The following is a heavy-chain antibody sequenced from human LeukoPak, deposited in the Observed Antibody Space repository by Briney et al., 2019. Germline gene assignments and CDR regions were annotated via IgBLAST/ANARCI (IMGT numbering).Heavy chain of an antibody. V-gene: IGHV3-33*01. J-gene: IGHJ3*02. D-gene: IGHD5-24*01. Sequence: PGGSLRLSCAASGLTFSSYGMHWVRQAPGKGLEWVAIIWYDGSNKYYGDSVKGRFTISRDNSKNTLYLQMNSLRAEDTAVYYCARDLDGYNAFDIWGQGTMVTVSS. CDR3: ARDLDGYNAFDI. CDR2: IWYDGSNK. CDR1: GLTFSSYG.